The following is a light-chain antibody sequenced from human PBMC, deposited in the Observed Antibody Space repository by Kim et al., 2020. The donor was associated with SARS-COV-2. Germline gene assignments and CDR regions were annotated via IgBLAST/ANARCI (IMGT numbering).Light chain of an antibody. CDR2: YAS. Sequence: AIQLTQSPSSLSASVGDTVTITCRASQCISSKLAWYQHKPGKAPNLLIYYASTLRSGVPSRFSGSGSGTDFTLTISSLQPEDFATYYCQQVINYPITFGQGTRLEIK. V-gene: IGKV1D-13*01. J-gene: IGKJ5*01. CDR3: QQVINYPIT. CDR1: QCISSK.